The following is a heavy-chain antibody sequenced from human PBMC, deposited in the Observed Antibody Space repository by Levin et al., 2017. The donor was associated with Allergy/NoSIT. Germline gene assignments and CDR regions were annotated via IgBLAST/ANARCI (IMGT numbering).Heavy chain of an antibody. D-gene: IGHD5-24*01. J-gene: IGHJ4*02. Sequence: LSLTCAASGFTFSSYAMSWVRQAPGKGLEWVSTISGSGGSTYYADSVKGRFTISRDNSKNTLYLQMNSLRAEDTAVYYCAKGGYNSREDYWGQGTLVTVS. CDR2: ISGSGGST. CDR1: GFTFSSYA. V-gene: IGHV3-23*01. CDR3: AKGGYNSREDY.